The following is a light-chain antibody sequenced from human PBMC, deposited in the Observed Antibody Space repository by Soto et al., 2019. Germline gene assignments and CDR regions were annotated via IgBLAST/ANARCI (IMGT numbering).Light chain of an antibody. CDR3: QQYGNTLWT. Sequence: IVLTQSPGTLSLSPGERATLSCRASQSVSGNNLVWYQQKPGQAPGLLIHGASNRATGIPDRISGSGSGTDFTLTISRLEPEDFAVYYCQQYGNTLWTFGQGTKVEIK. V-gene: IGKV3-20*01. CDR1: QSVSGNN. J-gene: IGKJ1*01. CDR2: GAS.